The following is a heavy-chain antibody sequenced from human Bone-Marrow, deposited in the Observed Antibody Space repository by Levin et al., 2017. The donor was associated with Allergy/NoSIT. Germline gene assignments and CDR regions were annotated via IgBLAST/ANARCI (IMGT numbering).Heavy chain of an antibody. CDR3: ARRGKDSYYYYMDV. J-gene: IGHJ6*03. CDR1: GSRFTSYW. CDR2: IYPSDSDT. V-gene: IGHV5-51*01. D-gene: IGHD4-23*01. Sequence: GESLKISCKGSGSRFTSYWIGWVRQMPGKGLEWMGIIYPSDSDTRYSPSFQGQVTISADKSISTAYLQWSSLKASDTAIYYCARRGKDSYYYYMDVWGKGTTVIVSS.